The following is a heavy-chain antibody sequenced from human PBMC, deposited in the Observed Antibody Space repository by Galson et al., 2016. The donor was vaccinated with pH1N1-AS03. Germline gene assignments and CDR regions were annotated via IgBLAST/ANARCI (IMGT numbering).Heavy chain of an antibody. CDR1: GGSFSTYA. Sequence: SVKVSCKASGGSFSTYAITWVRQAPGQGLEWMGGIIPVFGTTSFAQKFQDRVSITADESTSTAFMELSSLRSEDTAVYYCAKGNYQLLNYYYYMTSGAKGPRSPSP. J-gene: IGHJ6*03. D-gene: IGHD2-2*01. CDR3: AKGNYQLLNYYYYMTS. V-gene: IGHV1-69*13. CDR2: IIPVFGTT.